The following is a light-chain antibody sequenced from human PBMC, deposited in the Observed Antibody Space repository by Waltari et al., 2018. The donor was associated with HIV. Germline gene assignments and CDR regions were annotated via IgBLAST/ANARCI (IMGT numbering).Light chain of an antibody. J-gene: IGLJ3*02. CDR2: DVD. CDR1: DSDFGLYNF. CDR3: ASFTGDNTVM. Sequence: SAVTQPASVSGLPGQSTTISCTGGDSDFGLYNFVSWYQHHSGKPPKLILYDVDSRASGFSDRFSGSMSGNTASLTISGLRAEDEAHYYCASFTGDNTVMFGGGTEVTVL. V-gene: IGLV2-14*01.